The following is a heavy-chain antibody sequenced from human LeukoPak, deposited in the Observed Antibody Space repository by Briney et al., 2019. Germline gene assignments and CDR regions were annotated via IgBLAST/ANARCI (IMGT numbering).Heavy chain of an antibody. J-gene: IGHJ5*02. V-gene: IGHV3-30*02. CDR1: GFSFSDYD. Sequence: GGSLRLSCAASGFSFSDYDMHWVRQAPGKGLEWVTFIRYDGTNTYADSVKGRFTISRDNAKNSVYLQMNSLRAEDTAVYYCARDALYYDFWSGYYPLNWFDPWGQGTLVTVSS. D-gene: IGHD3-3*01. CDR2: IRYDGTNT. CDR3: ARDALYYDFWSGYYPLNWFDP.